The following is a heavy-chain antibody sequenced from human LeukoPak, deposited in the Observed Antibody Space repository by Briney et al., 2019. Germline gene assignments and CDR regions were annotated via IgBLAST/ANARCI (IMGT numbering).Heavy chain of an antibody. CDR2: ISYDGSNK. CDR3: VREEQEMATHFYYMDV. V-gene: IGHV3-30*03. D-gene: IGHD5-24*01. J-gene: IGHJ6*03. Sequence: GGSLRLSCAASGFTFSSYGMHWVRQAPGKGLEWVAVISYDGSNKYYADSVKGRFTISRDNSKNTLYLQMNSLRAEDTAVYYCVREEQEMATHFYYMDVWGKGTTVTVSS. CDR1: GFTFSSYG.